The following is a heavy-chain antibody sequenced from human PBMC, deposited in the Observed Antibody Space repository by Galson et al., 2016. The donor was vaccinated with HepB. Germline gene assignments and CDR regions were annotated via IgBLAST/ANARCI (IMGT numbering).Heavy chain of an antibody. CDR2: ISNDGGDE. Sequence: SLRLSCAASGFTFKNYGMHWVRQAPGKGLEWVSVISNDGGDEHYADSVKGRFTISRDNSKNTLYLQMNSLRADDTAVYFCAKGGGVKTPLKNWGQGTLVTVSS. V-gene: IGHV3-30*18. J-gene: IGHJ4*02. D-gene: IGHD3-16*01. CDR1: GFTFKNYG. CDR3: AKGGGVKTPLKN.